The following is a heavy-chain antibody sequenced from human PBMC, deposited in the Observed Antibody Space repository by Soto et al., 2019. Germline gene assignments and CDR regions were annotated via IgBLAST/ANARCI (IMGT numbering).Heavy chain of an antibody. CDR3: ASPPEYYYDSSGYYSLPGY. Sequence: PGGSLRLSCAASGFTFSSYAMSWVRQAPGKGLEWVSAISSSGSTIYYADSVKGRFTISRDNAKNSLYLQMNSLRAEDTAVYYCASPPEYYYDSSGYYSLPGYWGQGTLVTVSS. CDR2: ISSSGSTI. V-gene: IGHV3-48*03. J-gene: IGHJ4*02. D-gene: IGHD3-22*01. CDR1: GFTFSSYA.